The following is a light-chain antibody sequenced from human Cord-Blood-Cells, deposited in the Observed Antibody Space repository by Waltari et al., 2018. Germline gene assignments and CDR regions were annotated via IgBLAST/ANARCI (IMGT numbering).Light chain of an antibody. CDR3: QQRSNWPPLT. Sequence: EIVLTQSPATLSLSPGERATLSCRASQSVRSYLAWYQQKPGQTPRLLIYDASNRAACIPAKFSGSGAGTDFTLTTSSLEPEDFAVYYCQQRSNWPPLTFGGGTKVEIK. CDR1: QSVRSY. J-gene: IGKJ4*01. V-gene: IGKV3-11*01. CDR2: DAS.